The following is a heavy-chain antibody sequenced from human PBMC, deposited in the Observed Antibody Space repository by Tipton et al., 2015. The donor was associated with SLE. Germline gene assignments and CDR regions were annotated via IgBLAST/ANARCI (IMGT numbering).Heavy chain of an antibody. Sequence: QSGAEVKKPGSSVKVSCKASGGTFSSYAISWVRQAPGQGLEWMGGIIPIFGTANYAQKFQGRVTITTDESTSTAYMELRSLRSDDTAVYYCARDRHSGSYYGHWGQGTLVTVSS. CDR1: GGTFSSYA. CDR3: ARDRHSGSYYGH. CDR2: IIPIFGTA. D-gene: IGHD1-26*01. V-gene: IGHV1-69*05. J-gene: IGHJ4*02.